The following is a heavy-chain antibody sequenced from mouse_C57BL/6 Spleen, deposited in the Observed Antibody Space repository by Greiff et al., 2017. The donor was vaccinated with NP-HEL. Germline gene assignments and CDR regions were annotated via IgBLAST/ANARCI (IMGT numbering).Heavy chain of an antibody. D-gene: IGHD2-4*01. Sequence: QVQLQQPGAELVKPGASVKMSCKASGYTFTSYWITWVKQRPGQGLEWIGDIYPGSGSTNYNEKFKSKATLTVDTSSSTAYMQLSSLTSEDSAVYYCARTVYDDDVGGSLYAMDYGGQGTSVTVSS. J-gene: IGHJ4*01. CDR3: ARTVYDDDVGGSLYAMDY. CDR1: GYTFTSYW. CDR2: IYPGSGST. V-gene: IGHV1-55*01.